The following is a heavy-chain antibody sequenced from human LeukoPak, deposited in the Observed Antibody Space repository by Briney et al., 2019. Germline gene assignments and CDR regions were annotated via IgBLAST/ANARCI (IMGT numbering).Heavy chain of an antibody. Sequence: GGSLRLSCAASGFTFSSYEMNWVRQAPGKGLEWVSYISSSGSTIYYADSVKGRFTISRDNAKNSLYLQMNGLRAEDTAVYYCAREAFQNYYDSSGYYYAPRNWFDPWGQGTLVTVSS. V-gene: IGHV3-48*03. CDR2: ISSSGSTI. D-gene: IGHD3-22*01. CDR1: GFTFSSYE. CDR3: AREAFQNYYDSSGYYYAPRNWFDP. J-gene: IGHJ5*02.